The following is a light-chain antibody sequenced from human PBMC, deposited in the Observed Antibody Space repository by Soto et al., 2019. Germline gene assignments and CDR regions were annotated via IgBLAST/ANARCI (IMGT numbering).Light chain of an antibody. CDR2: DAS. CDR1: QSVRTY. V-gene: IGKV3-20*01. Sequence: EILLTQSPVTLSLSPGERATISCRASQSVRTYLAWYQDKPGQAPRLLINDASRSASSVPARCSGSGSGTDYTLTISRLEPEDSAVYYCQHYDNLPPLAFGGGTKVDIK. CDR3: QHYDNLPPLA. J-gene: IGKJ4*01.